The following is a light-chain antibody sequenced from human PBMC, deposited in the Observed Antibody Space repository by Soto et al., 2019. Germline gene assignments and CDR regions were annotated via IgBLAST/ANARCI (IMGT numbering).Light chain of an antibody. V-gene: IGKV1-5*01. CDR3: QQYKSYSHP. J-gene: IGKJ2*01. CDR1: QSISNW. Sequence: DIQMTQSPSILSASVGDRVTITCRASQSISNWLAWYQQKPGRAPKVLIYDASSLQSGVPSRFSGSGSGTELTLTISILQPYDIATYSCQQYKSYSHPFGQGTNLEI. CDR2: DAS.